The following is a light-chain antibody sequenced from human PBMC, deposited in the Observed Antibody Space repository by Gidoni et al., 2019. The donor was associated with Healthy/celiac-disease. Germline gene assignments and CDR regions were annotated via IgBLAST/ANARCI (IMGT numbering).Light chain of an antibody. Sequence: EIVLTQSPGTLSLSPGERATLSCRASQSVSSSYLAWYQQKPGQAPRLLIYGASSRATGIPDRFSGSGSGTDFTLTISRLEPEDFAVYYRQQYGSLPMTFGQGTKVEIK. V-gene: IGKV3-20*01. J-gene: IGKJ1*01. CDR1: QSVSSSY. CDR3: QQYGSLPMT. CDR2: GAS.